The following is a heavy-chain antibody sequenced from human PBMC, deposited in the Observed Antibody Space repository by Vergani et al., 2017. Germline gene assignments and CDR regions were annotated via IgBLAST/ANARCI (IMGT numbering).Heavy chain of an antibody. CDR2: IYYSGST. V-gene: IGHV4-59*12. D-gene: IGHD6-13*01. CDR1: GGSISSYY. Sequence: QVQLQESGPRLVRPSQTLSLTCTVSGGSISSYYWSWIRQPPGKGLEWIGYIYYSGSTNYNPSLKSRVTISVDTSKNQFSLKLSSVTAADTAVYYCARGLRSSSWYELWGQGTLVTVSS. J-gene: IGHJ4*02. CDR3: ARGLRSSSWYEL.